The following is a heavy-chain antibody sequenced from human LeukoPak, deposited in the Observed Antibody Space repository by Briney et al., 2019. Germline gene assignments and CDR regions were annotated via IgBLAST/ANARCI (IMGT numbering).Heavy chain of an antibody. D-gene: IGHD3-10*02. V-gene: IGHV3-48*04. J-gene: IGHJ6*04. CDR1: GFTFSNYG. Sequence: PGGSLRLSCAASGFTFSNYGMNWVRQTPGKGLEWVSYISSSGSTIYYADSVKGRFTISRDNVKNSLYLQMNSLRAEDTAVYYCAELGITMIGGVWGKGTTVTISS. CDR2: ISSSGSTI. CDR3: AELGITMIGGV.